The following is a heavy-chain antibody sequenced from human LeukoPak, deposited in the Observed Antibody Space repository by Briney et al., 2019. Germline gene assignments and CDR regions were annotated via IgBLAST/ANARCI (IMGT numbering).Heavy chain of an antibody. V-gene: IGHV1-69*13. CDR2: IIPIFGTA. D-gene: IGHD1-26*01. CDR3: ASGGGSYYENDY. CDR1: GGTFSSYA. J-gene: IGHJ4*02. Sequence: SVKVSCKASGGTFSSYAISWVRQAPGQGLEWMGGIIPIFGTANYAQKFQGRVTITPDESTSTAYMELSSLRSEDTAVYYCASGGGSYYENDYWGQGTLVTVSS.